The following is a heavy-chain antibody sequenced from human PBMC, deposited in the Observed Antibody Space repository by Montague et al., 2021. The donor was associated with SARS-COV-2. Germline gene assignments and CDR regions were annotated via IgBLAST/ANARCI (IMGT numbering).Heavy chain of an antibody. Sequence: SETLSLTCTVSGVSLSSYYWNWIRQPPGQGLDLIWYVYYCCNANFNPSLKSRVPISVDTSKNQFSLKLSSVTAADTAVYYCARVPFVGRPFMHYYYGMDVWGQGTTVTVSS. CDR3: ARVPFVGRPFMHYYYGMDV. V-gene: IGHV4-59*01. CDR1: GVSLSSYY. D-gene: IGHD3-16*01. J-gene: IGHJ6*02. CDR2: VYYCCNA.